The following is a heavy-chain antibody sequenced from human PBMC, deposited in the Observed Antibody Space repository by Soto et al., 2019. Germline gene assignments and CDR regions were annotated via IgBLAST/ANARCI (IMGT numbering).Heavy chain of an antibody. J-gene: IGHJ3*01. Sequence: FPRLACAASGFTFRRHGMHWVRQAPGKGLEWLTIISYDGIQKFYTESVKGRFTITRDNSKNMVFLQMNSMRAEDTAVYYCAKDVWNDVLATDGFDLWGQGTMVTVSS. CDR3: AKDVWNDVLATDGFDL. CDR2: ISYDGIQK. D-gene: IGHD1-1*01. V-gene: IGHV3-30*18. CDR1: GFTFRRHG.